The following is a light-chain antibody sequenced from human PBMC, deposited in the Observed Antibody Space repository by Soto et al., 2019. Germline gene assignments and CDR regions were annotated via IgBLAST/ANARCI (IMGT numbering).Light chain of an antibody. J-gene: IGKJ3*01. CDR2: GAS. V-gene: IGKV3-20*01. CDR1: QSVSSSY. CDR3: QQYRRSPPFP. Sequence: EIVLRQSPGTLSLSPGERATLSCRASQSVSSSYLAWYQQKPGQAPRLLIYGASSRATGIPDRFSGSGSGTDFTLTISRLEPEDFAVYYCQQYRRSPPFPLGPGTKVDIK.